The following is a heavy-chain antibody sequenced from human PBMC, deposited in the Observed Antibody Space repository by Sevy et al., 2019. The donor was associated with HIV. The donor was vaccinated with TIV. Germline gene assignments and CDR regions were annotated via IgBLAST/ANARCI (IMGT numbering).Heavy chain of an antibody. V-gene: IGHV3-11*01. CDR3: ARAEEDADYPSYYFYGMDV. J-gene: IGHJ6*02. D-gene: IGHD4-17*01. CDR1: GFIFSNYY. CDR2: ISTSGTTI. Sequence: GGSLRLSCAASGFIFSNYYMSWIRQAPGKGLEWVSYISTSGTTIFYADSVKGRFTISRDNAKKSLYLEMNILRAEDTAVYFCARAEEDADYPSYYFYGMDVWGQGTTVIVYS.